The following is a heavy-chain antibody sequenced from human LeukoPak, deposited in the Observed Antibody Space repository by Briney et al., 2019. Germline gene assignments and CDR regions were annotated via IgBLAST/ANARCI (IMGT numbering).Heavy chain of an antibody. CDR3: ARQDDYNFDY. D-gene: IGHD5-24*01. CDR2: IYYSGST. CDR1: GGSVTTGNYY. Sequence: SGTLSLTCTVSGGSVTTGNYYWSWIRQPPGKGLEWIGSIYYSGSTYYDPSLKSRVTISVDTSKKQLSLKLSSVTAADTAVYYCARQDDYNFDYWGQGTLVTVSS. V-gene: IGHV4-39*01. J-gene: IGHJ4*02.